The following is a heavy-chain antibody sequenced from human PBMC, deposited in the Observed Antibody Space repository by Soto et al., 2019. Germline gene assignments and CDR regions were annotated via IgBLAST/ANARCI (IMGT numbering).Heavy chain of an antibody. CDR1: GGTFSSYA. CDR2: IIPIFGTA. J-gene: IGHJ5*02. D-gene: IGHD4-4*01. V-gene: IGHV1-69*13. Sequence: WASVKVSCKASGGTFSSYAISWVRQAPGQGLEWMGGIIPIFGTANYAQKFQGRVTITADESTSTAYMELSSLRSEDTAVYYCAILHPMTTVTTDRSDWFDPWGQGTLVTVSS. CDR3: AILHPMTTVTTDRSDWFDP.